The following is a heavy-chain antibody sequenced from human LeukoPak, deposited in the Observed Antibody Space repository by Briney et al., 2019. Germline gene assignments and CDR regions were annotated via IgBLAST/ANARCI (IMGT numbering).Heavy chain of an antibody. Sequence: GGSLRLSCAASGFTFSSYAMHWVRQAPGKGLEWVAFIQYDGSNKYGDSMKGRFTISRDNSKNTLYLQMSSLRSEDTAVCYCAKAADDFDIWGQGTMVTVSS. CDR1: GFTFSSYA. CDR3: AKAADDFDI. J-gene: IGHJ3*02. V-gene: IGHV3-30*02. CDR2: IQYDGSNK.